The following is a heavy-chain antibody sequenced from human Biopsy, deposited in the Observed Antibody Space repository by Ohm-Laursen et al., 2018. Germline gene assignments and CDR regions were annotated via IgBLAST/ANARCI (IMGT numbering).Heavy chain of an antibody. CDR2: IYNTETT. CDR3: ARHPTGFWFDP. CDR1: GGSISSSTTYY. V-gene: IGHV4-39*01. J-gene: IGHJ5*02. Sequence: SDTLSLTCIVSGGSISSSTTYYWAWLRQPPGKGLEWIGSIYNTETTFYNPSLKSRVTISVDTSTKQFSLKVSSVTAADTALYFCARHPTGFWFDPWGHGTLVTVSS.